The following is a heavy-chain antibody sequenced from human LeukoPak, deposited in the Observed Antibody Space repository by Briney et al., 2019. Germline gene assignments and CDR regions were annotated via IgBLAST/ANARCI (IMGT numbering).Heavy chain of an antibody. V-gene: IGHV1-2*02. J-gene: IGHJ4*02. CDR3: ARGGRDYGDYIWGIGIDC. CDR1: GYTFTGNF. Sequence: GASVKVSCKASGYTFTGNFIHWVRQAPGQGLEWMGWINPNSGGTNYAQKFQGRVTMTRDTTISTAYLELSRLRSDDTAVYYCARGGRDYGDYIWGIGIDCWGQGTLVTVPS. CDR2: INPNSGGT. D-gene: IGHD4-17*01.